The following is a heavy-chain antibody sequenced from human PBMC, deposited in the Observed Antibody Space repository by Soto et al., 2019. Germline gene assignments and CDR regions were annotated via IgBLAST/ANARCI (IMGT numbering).Heavy chain of an antibody. CDR2: ISGSGGST. CDR1: GFTFSSYA. Sequence: GGSLRLSCAASGFTFSSYAMSWVRQAPGKGLEWVSAISGSGGSTYYADSVKGRFTISRDNSKNTLYLQMNSLRAEDTAVYYCAKDQDYYDSSGYSPFDYWGQGTLVTVSS. J-gene: IGHJ4*02. V-gene: IGHV3-23*01. D-gene: IGHD3-22*01. CDR3: AKDQDYYDSSGYSPFDY.